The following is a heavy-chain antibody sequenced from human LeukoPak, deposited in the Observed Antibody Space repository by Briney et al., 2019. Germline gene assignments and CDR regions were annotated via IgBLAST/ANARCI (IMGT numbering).Heavy chain of an antibody. D-gene: IGHD4-23*01. J-gene: IGHJ4*02. V-gene: IGHV4-59*08. Sequence: SKTLSLTCTVSGGSISSFFWSWIRQPPGKGLEWIGYIHYSGSTNYNPSLESRVTISVDTSKNQFSLNLSSVTAADTAVYYCARHEGGNLDFDYWGQGTLVTVSS. CDR3: ARHEGGNLDFDY. CDR2: IHYSGST. CDR1: GGSISSFF.